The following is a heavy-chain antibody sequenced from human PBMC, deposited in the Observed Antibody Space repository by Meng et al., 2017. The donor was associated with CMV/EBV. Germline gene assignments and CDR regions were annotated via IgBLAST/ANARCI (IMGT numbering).Heavy chain of an antibody. CDR3: ARGLVGNYSYYYDMDV. Sequence: GESLKISCKGSGYSFTRYWIGWVRQMPGKGLEWMGIIYPGDSDTRYSPSFQGQVTISADKSISTAYLQWSSLKASDTAMYYCARGLVGNYSYYYDMDVWGQGTTVTVSS. J-gene: IGHJ6*02. D-gene: IGHD2-15*01. CDR1: GYSFTRYW. V-gene: IGHV5-51*01. CDR2: IYPGDSDT.